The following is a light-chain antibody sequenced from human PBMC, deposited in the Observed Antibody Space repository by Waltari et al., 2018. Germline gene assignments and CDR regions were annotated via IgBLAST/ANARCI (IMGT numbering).Light chain of an antibody. Sequence: DMQMTQSPSSLSASVGDRVTITCRASQSISSYLKWYRQKPGKAPELLIYGASSLQGGVPSRLSGSGSGTDFTLTISSLQPEDFATDYCQQSDRAPLTFGGGTKVEMK. J-gene: IGKJ4*01. V-gene: IGKV1-39*01. CDR3: QQSDRAPLT. CDR2: GAS. CDR1: QSISSY.